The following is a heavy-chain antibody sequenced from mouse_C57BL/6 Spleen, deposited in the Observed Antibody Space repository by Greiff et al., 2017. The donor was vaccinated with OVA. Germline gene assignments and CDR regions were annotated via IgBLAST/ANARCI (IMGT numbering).Heavy chain of an antibody. Sequence: QVQLQQSGAELVKPGASVKISCKASGYAFSSYWMNWVKQRPGKGLEWIGQIYPGDGDTNYNGKFKGKATLTADKSSSTAYMQLSSLTSEDSAVYFCAASGSNYDFDYWGQGTTLTVSS. D-gene: IGHD2-5*01. V-gene: IGHV1-80*01. CDR1: GYAFSSYW. CDR2: IYPGDGDT. CDR3: AASGSNYDFDY. J-gene: IGHJ2*01.